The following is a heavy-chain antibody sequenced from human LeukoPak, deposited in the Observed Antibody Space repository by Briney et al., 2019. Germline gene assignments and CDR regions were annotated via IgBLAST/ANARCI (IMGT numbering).Heavy chain of an antibody. V-gene: IGHV3-64*01. Sequence: GGSLRLSCAASGFTFSSYAMSWVRQAPGKGLEWVSAISGSGGSTYYANSVKGRFTISRDNSKNTLYLQMGSLRAEDMAVYYCARVKGMYYYYGMDVWGQGTTVTVSS. CDR3: ARVKGMYYYYGMDV. J-gene: IGHJ6*02. CDR1: GFTFSSYA. CDR2: ISGSGGST.